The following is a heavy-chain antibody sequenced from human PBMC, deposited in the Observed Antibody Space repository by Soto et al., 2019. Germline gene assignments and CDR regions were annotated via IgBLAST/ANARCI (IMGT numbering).Heavy chain of an antibody. J-gene: IGHJ6*02. D-gene: IGHD2-2*01. CDR2: IIPIFGTA. V-gene: IGHV1-69*13. CDR1: GGTFSSYA. Sequence: ASVKVSCKASGGTFSSYAISWVRQAPGQGLEWMGGIIPIFGTANYAQKFQGRVTITADESTSTAYMELSSLRSEDTAVYYCASLIVVVPAAPYGMDLWGQGTSVTGSS. CDR3: ASLIVVVPAAPYGMDL.